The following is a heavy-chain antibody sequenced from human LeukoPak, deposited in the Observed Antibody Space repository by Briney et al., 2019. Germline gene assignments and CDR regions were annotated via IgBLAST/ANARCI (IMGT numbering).Heavy chain of an antibody. CDR3: ARRPVGYYYYYMDV. V-gene: IGHV1-18*01. CDR1: GYTFTSYG. CDR2: ISGYNGNT. Sequence: ASVNVSCKASGYTFTSYGVSWVRQAPGQGLEWMGWISGYNGNTNYAQKLQGRVTMTTDTSTSTAYMELRSLRSDDTAVYYCARRPVGYYYYYMDVWGKGTTVTVSS. J-gene: IGHJ6*03. D-gene: IGHD4-23*01.